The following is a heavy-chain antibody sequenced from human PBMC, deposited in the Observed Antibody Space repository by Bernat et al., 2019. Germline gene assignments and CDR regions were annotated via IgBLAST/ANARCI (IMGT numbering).Heavy chain of an antibody. V-gene: IGHV3-30*18. J-gene: IGHJ6*02. Sequence: QVQLVESGGGVVQPGRSLRLSCAASGFTFSSYGMHWVRQAPGKGLEWVAVISYDGSNKYYADSVKGRFTISRDNSKNTLYLQMNSLRAEDTAVYYCAKDRLRYCTNGVCYYYGMDVWGHGTTVTVSS. CDR1: GFTFSSYG. CDR2: ISYDGSNK. CDR3: AKDRLRYCTNGVCYYYGMDV. D-gene: IGHD2-8*01.